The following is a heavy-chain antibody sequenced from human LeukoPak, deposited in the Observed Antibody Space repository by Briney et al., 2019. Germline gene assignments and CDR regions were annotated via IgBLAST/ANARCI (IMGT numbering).Heavy chain of an antibody. J-gene: IGHJ6*03. Sequence: PSETLSLTCNISGGSTSGYHSSWIRQPPGKGLEWLGYIYYSGSSNYNPSLKSRVTMSADTSKNQFSLKLSSVTAADTAVYYCARVPRSYYYYYYMDVWGKGTTVTVSS. CDR2: IYYSGSS. CDR1: GGSTSGYH. V-gene: IGHV4-59*01. CDR3: ARVPRSYYYYYYMDV.